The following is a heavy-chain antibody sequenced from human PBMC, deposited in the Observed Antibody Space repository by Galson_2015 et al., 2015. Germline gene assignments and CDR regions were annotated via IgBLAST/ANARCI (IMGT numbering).Heavy chain of an antibody. CDR1: GLTFSNSA. Sequence: SLRLSCAASGLTFSNSAMHWVRQAPGKGLEWVAVVLYDGIRKFYADSVRGRFTISRDTSKNTLYLQTNSLRPDDTALYYCAKEDYGGLGDGFDIWGQGTMVIVSS. J-gene: IGHJ3*02. CDR2: VLYDGIRK. D-gene: IGHD3-16*01. V-gene: IGHV3-30*18. CDR3: AKEDYGGLGDGFDI.